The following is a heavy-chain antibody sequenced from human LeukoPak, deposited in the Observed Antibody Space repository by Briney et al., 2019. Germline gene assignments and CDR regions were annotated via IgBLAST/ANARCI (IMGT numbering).Heavy chain of an antibody. D-gene: IGHD4-23*01. CDR1: GFTASGNY. Sequence: GGSLRLSCAASGFTASGNYMSWVRQAPGKGLEWVSIIDSGGRTSHADSVKGRFTMSRDNSKNTLHLQMNTLRAEDTAVYYCTRDSAPPTVAHYWGQGTLVTVSS. V-gene: IGHV3-66*01. CDR3: TRDSAPPTVAHY. J-gene: IGHJ4*02. CDR2: IDSGGRT.